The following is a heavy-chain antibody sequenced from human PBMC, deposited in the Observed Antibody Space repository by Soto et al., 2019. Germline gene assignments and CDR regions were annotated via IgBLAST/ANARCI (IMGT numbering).Heavy chain of an antibody. V-gene: IGHV3-23*01. CDR3: TKTPRSYSYYMDV. CDR2: ISGSGSDR. J-gene: IGHJ6*03. Sequence: EVQVLESGGGLVQPGGSLRLSCVASGFTFSTYAMNWVRQAPGKGLEWVSGISGSGSDRYYADCVRGRFTISRDNSNNTLNLQMDSLRAEDTAIYYCTKTPRSYSYYMDVWGKGTTVTVSS. D-gene: IGHD2-21*01. CDR1: GFTFSTYA.